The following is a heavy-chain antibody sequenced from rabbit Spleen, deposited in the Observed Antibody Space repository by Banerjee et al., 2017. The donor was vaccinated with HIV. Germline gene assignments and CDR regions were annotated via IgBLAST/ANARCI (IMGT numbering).Heavy chain of an antibody. D-gene: IGHD1-1*01. CDR1: GFSFSNSYY. J-gene: IGHJ4*01. CDR2: INTATGKG. Sequence: EESGGDLVKSGASLTLTCTASGFSFSNSYYMCWVRQAPGKGLEWIACINTATGKGVYATWAKGRFTISRTSSTTVTLQMTSLTAADTATYFCARDLTSVIGWNFNLWGPGTLVTVS. CDR3: ARDLTSVIGWNFNL. V-gene: IGHV1S40*01.